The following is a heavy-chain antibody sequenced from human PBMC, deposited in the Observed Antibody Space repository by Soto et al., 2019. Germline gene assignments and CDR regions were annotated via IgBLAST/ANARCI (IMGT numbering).Heavy chain of an antibody. J-gene: IGHJ5*02. D-gene: IGHD3-10*01. CDR2: IYWDDDK. CDR1: GLSLSTSGEA. Sequence: QITLQESGPTLVKPTQTLTLTCSFSGLSLSTSGEAVGWIRQPPGQALEWLALIYWDDDKFFNPTLKTRLTITKDTSKNQVVLTLTSMDPVDTATYSCAHYVSASPAGWFDPWGQGVLVTVSS. V-gene: IGHV2-5*02. CDR3: AHYVSASPAGWFDP.